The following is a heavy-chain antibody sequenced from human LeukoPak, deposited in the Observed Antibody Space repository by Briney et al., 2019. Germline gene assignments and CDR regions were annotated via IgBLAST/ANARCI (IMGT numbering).Heavy chain of an antibody. Sequence: AGGSLRLSCAVSGFAFRSYEMNWGRQAPGKGLVWVSYISSSGSTIYYAEFVKGRFTITRDNAKNSLYLQMNSLRAEDTAVYYCARKGGYGLAFDYWGQGTLVTVSS. CDR1: GFAFRSYE. J-gene: IGHJ4*02. CDR3: ARKGGYGLAFDY. V-gene: IGHV3-48*03. D-gene: IGHD5-18*01. CDR2: ISSSGSTI.